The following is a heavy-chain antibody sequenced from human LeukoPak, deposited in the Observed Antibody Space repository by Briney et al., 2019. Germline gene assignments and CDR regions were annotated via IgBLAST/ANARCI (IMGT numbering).Heavy chain of an antibody. D-gene: IGHD6-19*01. CDR2: IYYTGST. V-gene: IGHV4-59*01. J-gene: IGHJ4*02. CDR1: GGSLDTYY. Sequence: PSETLSLTCTVSGGSLDTYYWTWIRQPPGKGLEYIAYIYYTGSTDYNPSFKSRVRMSLDTSKNQFSLVLNSVTAADTAVYYSARGRYGGGWYDYWGQGTLVTVSS. CDR3: ARGRYGGGWYDY.